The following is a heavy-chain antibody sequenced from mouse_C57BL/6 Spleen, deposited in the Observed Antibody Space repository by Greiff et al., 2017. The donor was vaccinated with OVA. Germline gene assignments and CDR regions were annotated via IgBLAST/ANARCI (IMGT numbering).Heavy chain of an antibody. CDR1: GYTFTSYW. CDR2: IDPSDSYT. V-gene: IGHV1-69*01. Sequence: QVQLQQPGAELVMPGASVKLSCKASGYTFTSYWMHWVKQRPGQGLEWIGEIDPSDSYTNYNQKFKGKSTLTVDKSSSTAYMQLSSLTSEDSAVYYGARRGDYDDGDYYAMDYWGQGTSVTVSS. D-gene: IGHD2-4*01. J-gene: IGHJ4*01. CDR3: ARRGDYDDGDYYAMDY.